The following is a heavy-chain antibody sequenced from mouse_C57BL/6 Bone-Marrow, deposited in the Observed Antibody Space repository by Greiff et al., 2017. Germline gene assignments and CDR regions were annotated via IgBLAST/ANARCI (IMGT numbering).Heavy chain of an antibody. CDR1: GYTFTSYW. CDR3: ARRIYYYRNWYFDV. CDR2: IDPNSGGT. D-gene: IGHD1-1*01. V-gene: IGHV1-72*01. Sequence: QVQLQQPGAELVKPGASVKLSCKASGYTFTSYWMHWVKQRPGRGLEWIGRIDPNSGGTKYNEKFKSKATLTVDKPSSTAYVQLSSLTSEDSAVYYCARRIYYYRNWYFDVWGTGTTVTVSS. J-gene: IGHJ1*03.